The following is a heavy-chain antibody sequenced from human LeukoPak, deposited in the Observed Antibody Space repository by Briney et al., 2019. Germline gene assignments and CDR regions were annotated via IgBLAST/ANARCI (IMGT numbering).Heavy chain of an antibody. V-gene: IGHV1-24*01. CDR3: ATDLNSSGYRPNY. Sequence: ASVTVSCKGSGYTLTELSMHWVRQAPGKGLEWMGGFYPEDGETIYAQKFQGRVTMTEDTSTDTAYIELSSLRSEDTAVYFCATDLNSSGYRPNYWGQGNLGTVSS. CDR2: FYPEDGET. CDR1: GYTLTELS. J-gene: IGHJ4*02. D-gene: IGHD3-22*01.